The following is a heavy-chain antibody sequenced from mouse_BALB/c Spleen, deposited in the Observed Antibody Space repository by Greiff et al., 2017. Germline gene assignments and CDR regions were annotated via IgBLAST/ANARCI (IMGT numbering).Heavy chain of an antibody. D-gene: IGHD2-4*01. V-gene: IGHV5-6*01. CDR2: ISSGGSYT. J-gene: IGHJ2*01. CDR3: ARQRIYYDSDGGFDY. CDR1: GFTFSSYT. Sequence: EVQVVESGGGLVKPGGSLKLSCAASGFTFSSYTMSWVRQTPEKRLEWVATISSGGSYTYYPDSVKGRFTISRDNAKNTLYLQMSSLKSEDTAMYYCARQRIYYDSDGGFDYWGQGTTLTVSS.